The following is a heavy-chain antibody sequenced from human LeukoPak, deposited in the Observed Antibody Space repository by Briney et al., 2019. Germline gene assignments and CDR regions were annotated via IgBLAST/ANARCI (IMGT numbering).Heavy chain of an antibody. CDR1: GFPFGSYG. V-gene: IGHV3-23*01. D-gene: IGHD3-10*02. J-gene: IGHJ4*02. Sequence: SGGSLRLSCVASGFPFGSYGMSWVRQAPGRGLGWVSLISGSTTVIYYADSVKGRFTISRDNSRNTLYLQMNSLRVDDTAVYYCGKNVRRLGDHDYWGQGTLVTVSS. CDR2: ISGSTTVI. CDR3: GKNVRRLGDHDY.